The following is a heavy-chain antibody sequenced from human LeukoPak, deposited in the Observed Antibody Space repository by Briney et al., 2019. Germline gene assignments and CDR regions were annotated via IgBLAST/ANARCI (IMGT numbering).Heavy chain of an antibody. CDR3: AKGGMTTVTTDAFDI. CDR1: GFTLSNYA. CDR2: ISGRGVTT. Sequence: PGGSLRLSCAASGFTLSNYAMIWVRQAPGKGLEWVSGISGRGVTTYFADSVEGRFTISRDNSKNTLYLQMNSLRAEDTAVYYCAKGGMTTVTTDAFDIWGQGTMVTVSS. D-gene: IGHD4-17*01. V-gene: IGHV3-23*01. J-gene: IGHJ3*02.